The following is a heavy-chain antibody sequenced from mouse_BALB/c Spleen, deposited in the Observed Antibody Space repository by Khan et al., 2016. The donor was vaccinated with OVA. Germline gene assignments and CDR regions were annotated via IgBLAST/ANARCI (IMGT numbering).Heavy chain of an antibody. D-gene: IGHD1-1*01. J-gene: IGHJ2*01. Sequence: VQLKESGPGLVKPSQSLSLTCTVTGYSITSGYAWNWIRQFPGNKLEWMGYISYSGVTSYTPSLKSRISITLDTSKNQFFLKLNSVTTEDTATYYCARGNYYGYYFDYWGQGTTLTVSS. CDR3: ARGNYYGYYFDY. CDR2: ISYSGVT. CDR1: GYSITSGYA. V-gene: IGHV3-2*02.